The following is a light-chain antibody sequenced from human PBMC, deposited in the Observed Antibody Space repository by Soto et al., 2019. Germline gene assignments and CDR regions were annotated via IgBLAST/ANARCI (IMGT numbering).Light chain of an antibody. J-gene: IGLJ2*01. V-gene: IGLV1-36*01. CDR3: AAWDDSLNGVV. Sequence: QSVLTQPPSVSGAPGQRVTISCTGSSSNIGAGYDVNWYQQLPGKAPKLLIYYDDLLPSGVSDRFSGSKSGTSASLAISGLQSEDEADYYCAAWDDSLNGVVFGGGTKLTVL. CDR2: YDD. CDR1: SSNIGAGYD.